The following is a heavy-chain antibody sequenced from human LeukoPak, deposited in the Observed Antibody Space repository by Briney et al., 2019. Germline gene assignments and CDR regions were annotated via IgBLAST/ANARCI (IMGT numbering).Heavy chain of an antibody. CDR2: FGTAGDT. Sequence: GGSLRLSCVASGFTLRMYDVHWVRLPAGEGLEWVSGFGTAGDTYYPDSVRGRFTISRENGKNSFYLQMNNLRVGDTAVYYCVKDASSWRGYYENWGQGTLVTVSS. D-gene: IGHD6-13*01. CDR1: GFTLRMYD. CDR3: VKDASSWRGYYEN. V-gene: IGHV3-13*01. J-gene: IGHJ4*02.